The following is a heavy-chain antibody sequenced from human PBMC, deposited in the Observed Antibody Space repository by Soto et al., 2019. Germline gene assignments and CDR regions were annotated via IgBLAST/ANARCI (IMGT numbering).Heavy chain of an antibody. CDR3: AKTLGYCTSTSCSSEFSYYYGMDV. J-gene: IGHJ6*02. CDR1: GFTFSSYG. V-gene: IGHV3-30*18. Sequence: LRLSCAASGFTFSSYGMHWVRQAPGKGLEWVAVISYDGGNKYYADSVKGRFTLSRDNPKNTVFLQMNSLRAEDTAVYYCAKTLGYCTSTSCSSEFSYYYGMDVWGQGTTVTVSS. CDR2: ISYDGGNK. D-gene: IGHD2-2*01.